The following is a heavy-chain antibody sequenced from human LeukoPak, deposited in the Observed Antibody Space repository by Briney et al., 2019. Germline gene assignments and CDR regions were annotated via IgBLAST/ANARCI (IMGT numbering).Heavy chain of an antibody. CDR3: VRDYCSGGSCYENNWFDP. CDR1: GFTFSKYG. Sequence: GGSLTLSCAASGFTFSKYGMHWVRQAPGKGLEWVAVIWFDGSNRNHADSVKGRFTISRDNSKNTLYLQMNSLRVEDTAVYFCVRDYCSGGSCYENNWFDPWGQGTLVTVSS. J-gene: IGHJ5*02. D-gene: IGHD2-15*01. CDR2: IWFDGSNR. V-gene: IGHV3-33*01.